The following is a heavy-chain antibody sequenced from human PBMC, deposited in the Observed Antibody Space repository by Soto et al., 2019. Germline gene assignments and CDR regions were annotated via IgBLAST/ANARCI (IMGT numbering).Heavy chain of an antibody. J-gene: IGHJ4*02. CDR2: IYYSGST. CDR3: ARQIVAMAFTFDY. D-gene: IGHD5-12*01. CDR1: GGSVSSGSYY. V-gene: IGHV4-61*01. Sequence: TSETLSLTCTVSGGSVSSGSYYWGWIRQPPGKGLEWIGYIYYSGSTNYNPSLKSRVTISVDTSKNQFSLKLSSVTAADTAVYYCARQIVAMAFTFDYWGQGTLVTVSS.